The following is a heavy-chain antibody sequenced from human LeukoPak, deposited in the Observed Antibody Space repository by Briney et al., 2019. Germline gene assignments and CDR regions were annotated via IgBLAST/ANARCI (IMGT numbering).Heavy chain of an antibody. D-gene: IGHD3-16*02. CDR2: IYYSGST. CDR3: ARRLMITFGGVIGNPHNWFDP. CDR1: GGSISSSNYY. J-gene: IGHJ5*02. Sequence: KPSETLSLTCTVSGGSISSSNYYWGWIRQPPGKGLEWIGSIYYSGSTYYNPSLKSRVTISVDTSKNQFSLKLSSVTAADTAVYYCARRLMITFGGVIGNPHNWFDPWGQGTLVTVSS. V-gene: IGHV4-39*01.